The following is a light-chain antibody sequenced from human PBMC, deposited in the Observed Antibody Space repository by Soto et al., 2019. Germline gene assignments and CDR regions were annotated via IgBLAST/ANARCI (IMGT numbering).Light chain of an antibody. CDR2: AAS. Sequence: AIRMTQSPSSLSASTGDRVTITCRASQGISSYLAWYQQKPGKAPKLLIYAASTLQSGVPSRFSGSGSGTDFTLTISCLQSEDFATYCCQQYYSYPLTFGPGTKVDIK. V-gene: IGKV1-8*01. J-gene: IGKJ3*01. CDR3: QQYYSYPLT. CDR1: QGISSY.